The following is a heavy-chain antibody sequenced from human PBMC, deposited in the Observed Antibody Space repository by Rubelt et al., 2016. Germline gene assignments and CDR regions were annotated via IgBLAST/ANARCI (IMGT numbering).Heavy chain of an antibody. CDR3: ARDQAPYDY. CDR2: IGSFSGQT. J-gene: IGHJ4*01. CDR1: GYTFTNYD. Sequence: QVQLVQSGAEVRKPGASVKVSCKASGYTFTNYDINWVRQATGQGLEWMGWIGSFSGQTHYNQKFQGRVTMTKDTSPNTAYRELRSLGSDDTAMYYCARDQAPYDYWGQGTQVTVSS. V-gene: IGHV1-18*01.